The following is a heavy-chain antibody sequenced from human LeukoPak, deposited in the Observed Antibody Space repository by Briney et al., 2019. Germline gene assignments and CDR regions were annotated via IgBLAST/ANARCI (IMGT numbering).Heavy chain of an antibody. D-gene: IGHD6-13*01. CDR3: AREVAAAGTRWFDP. CDR1: GGTFSSYA. J-gene: IGHJ5*02. CDR2: IIPILGIA. V-gene: IGHV1-69*04. Sequence: ASVKVSCKASGGTFSSYAISWVRQAPGQGLEWMGRIIPILGIANYAQKFQGRVTITADKSTSTAYMELSSLRSDDTAVYYCAREVAAAGTRWFDPWGQGTLVTVSS.